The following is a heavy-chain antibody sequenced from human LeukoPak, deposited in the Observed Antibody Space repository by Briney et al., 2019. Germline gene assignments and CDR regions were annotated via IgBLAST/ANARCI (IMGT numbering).Heavy chain of an antibody. Sequence: SETLSLTCIVSGGLTGSGTYYWGWIRQPPGKGLEWIGSHYHNGDTYYNPSLKSRVTISVDTSKSQFSLRLTSVTAADTAVYFCGRAADSWGQGILVTVSS. J-gene: IGHJ4*02. CDR3: GRAADS. CDR2: HYHNGDT. V-gene: IGHV4-39*01. D-gene: IGHD2-15*01. CDR1: GGLTGSGTYY.